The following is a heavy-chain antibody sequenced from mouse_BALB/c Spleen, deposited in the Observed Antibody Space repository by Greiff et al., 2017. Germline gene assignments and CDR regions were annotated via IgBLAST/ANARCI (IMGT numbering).Heavy chain of an antibody. CDR3: ARWGGNLSY. J-gene: IGHJ3*01. V-gene: IGHV14-1*02. CDR2: IDPENGNT. CDR1: GFNIKDYY. D-gene: IGHD1-1*02. Sequence: VHVKQSGAELVRPGALVKLSCKASGFNIKDYYMHWVKQRPEQGLEWIGWIDPENGNTIYDPKFQGKASITADTSSNTAYLQLSSLTSEDTAVYYCARWGGNLSYWGQGTLVTVSA.